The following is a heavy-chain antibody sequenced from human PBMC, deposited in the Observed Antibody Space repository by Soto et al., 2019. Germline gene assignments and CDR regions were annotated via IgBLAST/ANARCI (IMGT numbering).Heavy chain of an antibody. J-gene: IGHJ4*02. CDR1: GFTFSSYS. CDR2: ISSSSSYI. V-gene: IGHV3-21*01. Sequence: GGSLRLSCAASGFTFSSYSMNWVRQAPGKGLEWVSSISSSSSYIYYADSVKGRFTISRDNAKNSLYLQMNSLRAEDTAMYYCAREMGRHYYDSSGHSAYWGQGTLVTVSS. D-gene: IGHD3-22*01. CDR3: AREMGRHYYDSSGHSAY.